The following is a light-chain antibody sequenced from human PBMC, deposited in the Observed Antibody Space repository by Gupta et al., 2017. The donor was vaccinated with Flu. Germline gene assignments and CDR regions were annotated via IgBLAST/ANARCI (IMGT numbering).Light chain of an antibody. CDR3: SSYTSSTTLV. Sequence: SALTQPASVSGSPGQSITISCTGVSSDVGGYNFVSWYQHHPGKVPKLMIYGVSSRPSGISNRFSGSKSGNTASLTISGLQAEDEADYYCSSYTSSTTLVFGGGTKLTVL. J-gene: IGLJ2*01. V-gene: IGLV2-14*01. CDR2: GVS. CDR1: SSDVGGYNF.